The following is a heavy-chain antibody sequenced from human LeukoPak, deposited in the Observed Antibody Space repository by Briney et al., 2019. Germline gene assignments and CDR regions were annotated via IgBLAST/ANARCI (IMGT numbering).Heavy chain of an antibody. Sequence: GGSLRLSCADFGFIFDDYGMSWVRHAPGKGLDWVSGRNGGSTGYADSVKGRFTISRDNAKNSLYLQMNSLRAEDTALYYCARVQLVDYYYYSYMDVWGKGTTLTISS. CDR2: RNGGST. CDR3: ARVQLVDYYYYSYMDV. J-gene: IGHJ6*03. D-gene: IGHD6-6*01. CDR1: GFIFDDYG. V-gene: IGHV3-20*04.